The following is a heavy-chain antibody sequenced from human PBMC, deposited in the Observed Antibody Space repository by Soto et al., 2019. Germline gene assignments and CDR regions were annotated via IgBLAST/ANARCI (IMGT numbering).Heavy chain of an antibody. Sequence: SETLSLTCTVSGGSVSSGSYYWSWIRQPPGKGLEWIGYIYYSGSTNYNPSLKSRVTISVDTSKNQFSLKLSSVTAADTAVYYCARDRGYYYGWGMKKTDPHEEEKKKTETNYYYYYGMDVWGQGTRVTAPS. V-gene: IGHV4-61*01. CDR3: ARDRGYYYGWGMKKTDPHEEEKKKTETNYYYYYGMDV. D-gene: IGHD3-10*01. CDR1: GGSVSSGSYY. CDR2: IYYSGST. J-gene: IGHJ6*02.